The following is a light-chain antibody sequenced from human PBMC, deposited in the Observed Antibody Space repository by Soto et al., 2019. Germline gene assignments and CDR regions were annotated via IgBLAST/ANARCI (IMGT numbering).Light chain of an antibody. CDR3: QQYGTSPPWT. J-gene: IGKJ1*01. CDR1: QSVSSTH. V-gene: IGKV3-20*01. Sequence: EIVVTQSPGTLSLSPGERATLSCRASQSVSSTHLAWYQQKPGQAPRLLTYGASTRATGIPDRFSGSGSGTDFTLTISRLQPQDFAVYYCQQYGTSPPWTFGHGTKVDIK. CDR2: GAS.